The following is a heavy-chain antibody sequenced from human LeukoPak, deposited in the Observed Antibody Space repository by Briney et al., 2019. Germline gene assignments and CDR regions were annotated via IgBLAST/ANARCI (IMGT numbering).Heavy chain of an antibody. CDR1: GFTFSSHG. CDR2: ISPSGGIT. Sequence: AGGSLRLSCAASGFTFSSHGMNWVRQAPGKGLEWVSGISPSGGITYYTDSVKGRFTISRDNSKNTLYLQMNSLRAEDTAVYYCAKTPVRRFPLYFDYWGQGTLVTVSS. J-gene: IGHJ4*02. CDR3: AKTPVRRFPLYFDY. D-gene: IGHD3-3*01. V-gene: IGHV3-23*01.